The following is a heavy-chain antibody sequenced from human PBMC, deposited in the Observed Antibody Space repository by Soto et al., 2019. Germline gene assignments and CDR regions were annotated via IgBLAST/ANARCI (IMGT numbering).Heavy chain of an antibody. D-gene: IGHD4-4*01. J-gene: IGHJ6*02. CDR1: GFTFSSYA. CDR3: AKDLEPDYSNARVYYYGMDV. V-gene: IGHV3-23*01. CDR2: ISGSGGST. Sequence: GGSLRLSCAASGFTFSSYAMSWVRQAPGKGLEWVSAISGSGGSTYYADSVKGRFTISRDNSKNTLYLQMNSLRAEDTAVYYCAKDLEPDYSNARVYYYGMDVWGQGTTVTVSS.